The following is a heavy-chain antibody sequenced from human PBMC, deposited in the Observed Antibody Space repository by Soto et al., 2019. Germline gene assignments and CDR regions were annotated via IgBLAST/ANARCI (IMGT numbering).Heavy chain of an antibody. CDR1: GYTFTSYG. CDR3: ARDYYGSGSYYYYGMDV. CDR2: ISAYDGNT. V-gene: IGHV1-18*01. D-gene: IGHD3-10*01. J-gene: IGHJ6*02. Sequence: QVQLVQSGAEVKKPGASVKVSCKASGYTFTSYGISWVRQAPGQGLEWMGWISAYDGNTNYAQKLQGRVTMTTDTSTSTAYMELRSLRSDDTAVYYCARDYYGSGSYYYYGMDVWGQGTTVTVSS.